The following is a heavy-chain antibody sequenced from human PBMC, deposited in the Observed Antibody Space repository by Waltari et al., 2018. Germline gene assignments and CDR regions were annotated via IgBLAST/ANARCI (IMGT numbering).Heavy chain of an antibody. CDR1: GCSFSGYY. CDR2: INHSGRT. Sequence: QVQLQQWGAGLLKPSETLSLTCVFSGCSFSGYYWIWIRQPPGKGRDWIGEINHSGRTNYNPSLKSRVTISIDTSKIQFSLKLRSVTVADTAVYYCARANTIFGVIRTRYYMDVWGKGTPVTVSS. D-gene: IGHD3-3*01. CDR3: ARANTIFGVIRTRYYMDV. V-gene: IGHV4-34*01. J-gene: IGHJ6*03.